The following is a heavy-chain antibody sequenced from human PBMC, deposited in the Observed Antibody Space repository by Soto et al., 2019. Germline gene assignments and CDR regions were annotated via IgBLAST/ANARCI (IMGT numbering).Heavy chain of an antibody. J-gene: IGHJ1*01. CDR2: IYSGGST. CDR1: GFTVSSNY. V-gene: IGHV3-53*01. Sequence: EVQLVESGGGLIQPGGSLRLSCAASGFTVSSNYMSWVRQAPGKGLEWVSVIYSGGSTYYADSVKGRFTISRDNSKNTLYLQMNSLRAEDTAVYDCARDRVESGYPEYFQHWGQGTLVTASS. D-gene: IGHD3-22*01. CDR3: ARDRVESGYPEYFQH.